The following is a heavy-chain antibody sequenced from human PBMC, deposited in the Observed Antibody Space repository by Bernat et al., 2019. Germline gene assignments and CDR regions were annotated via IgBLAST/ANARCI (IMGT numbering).Heavy chain of an antibody. V-gene: IGHV3-23*01. D-gene: IGHD6-13*01. CDR1: GFTFSNYA. CDR2: IDTSGGTT. Sequence: EVRLLESGGGLVQPGGALRLSCAASGFTFSNYAMSWVRQTPGKGLEWVSTIDTSGGTTYYAVSVKGRFTISRDNSKNTLYLQMNSLRAEDTAVYYCAKAGSSSSPENPWGQGTLVTVSS. CDR3: AKAGSSSSPENP. J-gene: IGHJ5*02.